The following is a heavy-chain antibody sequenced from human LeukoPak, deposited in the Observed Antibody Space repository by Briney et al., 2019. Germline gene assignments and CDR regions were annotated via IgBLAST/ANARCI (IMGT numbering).Heavy chain of an antibody. CDR3: ARDGDYGDYDFKRWDY. D-gene: IGHD4-17*01. V-gene: IGHV1-69*13. CDR1: GGTFSSYA. CDR2: IIPIFGTA. Sequence: ASVKVSCKASGGTFSSYAISWVRQAPGQGLEWMGGIIPIFGTANYAQKFQGRVTITADESTSTAYMELSSLRSEDTAVYYCARDGDYGDYDFKRWDYWGQGTLVTVSS. J-gene: IGHJ4*02.